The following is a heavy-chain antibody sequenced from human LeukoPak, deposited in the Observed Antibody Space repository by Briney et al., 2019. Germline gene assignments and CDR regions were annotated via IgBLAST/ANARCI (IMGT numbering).Heavy chain of an antibody. CDR2: IYTTGST. J-gene: IGHJ6*03. CDR3: ARVRVQPGADSGVYNYMDV. CDR1: GGSINGGGFY. Sequence: PSETLSLTCTVSGGSINGGGFYWSWIRQPAGKGLEWSGRIYTTGSTKYNPSLKSRVTLSADTSKNQFSLKLTSMTAADTAVYYCARVRVQPGADSGVYNYMDVWGKGATVTVSS. D-gene: IGHD1-1*01. V-gene: IGHV4-61*02.